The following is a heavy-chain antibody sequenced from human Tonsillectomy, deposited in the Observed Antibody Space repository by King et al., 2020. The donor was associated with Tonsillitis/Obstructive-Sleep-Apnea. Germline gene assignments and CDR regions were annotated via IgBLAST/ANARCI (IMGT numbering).Heavy chain of an antibody. V-gene: IGHV5-51*01. CDR1: GYTFTSYW. Sequence: QLVQSGAEVKRPGESLKISCKGSGYTFTSYWIGGVREMTGKGLEWRGIIYPGESDTRYSPSFQDQVTISADKSIATAYRQWSSLKASDNAMYYCARQGLLPPYMDVWGKGTTVTVSS. D-gene: IGHD2-15*01. CDR2: IYPGESDT. CDR3: ARQGLLPPYMDV. J-gene: IGHJ6*03.